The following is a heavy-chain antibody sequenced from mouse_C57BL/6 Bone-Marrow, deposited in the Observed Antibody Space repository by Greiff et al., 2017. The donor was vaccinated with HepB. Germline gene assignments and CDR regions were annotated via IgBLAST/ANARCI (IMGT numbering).Heavy chain of an antibody. CDR2: IDPETGGT. J-gene: IGHJ3*01. Sequence: VQLQQSGAELVRPGASVTLSYKASGYTFTDYDMHWVKQTPVHGLEWIGAIDPETGGTAYNQKFKGKAILTADKSSSTAYMELRSLTSEDSSVYYRTRYGSSPAWFAYWGQGTLVTVSA. CDR3: TRYGSSPAWFAY. D-gene: IGHD1-1*01. CDR1: GYTFTDYD. V-gene: IGHV1-15*01.